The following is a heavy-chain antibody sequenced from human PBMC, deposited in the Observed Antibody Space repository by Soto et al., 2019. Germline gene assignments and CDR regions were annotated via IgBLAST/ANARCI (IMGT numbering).Heavy chain of an antibody. V-gene: IGHV3-48*01. CDR2: ISSSSSTI. CDR1: GFTFSSYS. CDR3: AREGNWNYVGWFDP. D-gene: IGHD1-7*01. Sequence: PGGSLRLSCAASGFTFSSYSMNWVRQAPGKGLEWVSYISSSSSTIYYADSVKGRFTISRDNAKNSLYLQMNSLRAEDTAVYYCAREGNWNYVGWFDPWGQGTLVTVSS. J-gene: IGHJ5*02.